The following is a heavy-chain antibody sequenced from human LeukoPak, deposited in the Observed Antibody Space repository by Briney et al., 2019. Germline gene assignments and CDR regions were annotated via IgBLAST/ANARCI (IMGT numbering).Heavy chain of an antibody. CDR2: IYTSGST. D-gene: IGHD3-10*01. V-gene: IGHV4-59*10. CDR1: GGSFSGYY. CDR3: ARTTEEYYGSGKFRKYYSYYYYMDV. Sequence: PSETLSLTCAVYGGSFSGYYWSWIRQPPGKGLEWIGRIYTSGSTNYNPSLKSRVTISVDTSKNQFSLKLNSVTAADTAVYYCARTTEEYYGSGKFRKYYSYYYYMDVWGKGTTVTVSS. J-gene: IGHJ6*03.